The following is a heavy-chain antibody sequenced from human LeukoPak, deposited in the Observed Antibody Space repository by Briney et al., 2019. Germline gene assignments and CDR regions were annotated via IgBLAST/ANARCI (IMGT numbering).Heavy chain of an antibody. CDR3: ARDSRIAARPGRLYNWFDP. V-gene: IGHV3-33*01. J-gene: IGHJ5*02. Sequence: GGSLRLSCAASGFTFSSYGMHWVRQAPGKGLEWVAVIWYDGSNKYYADSVKGRFTTSRDNSKNTLYLQMNSLRAEDTAVYYCARDSRIAARPGRLYNWFDPWGQGTLVTVSS. CDR1: GFTFSSYG. D-gene: IGHD6-6*01. CDR2: IWYDGSNK.